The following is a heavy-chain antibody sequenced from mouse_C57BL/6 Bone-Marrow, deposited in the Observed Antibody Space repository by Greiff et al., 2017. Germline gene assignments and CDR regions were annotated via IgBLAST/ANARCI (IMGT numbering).Heavy chain of an antibody. Sequence: VKLVESGPGLVAPSQSLSITCTVSGFSLTSYAISWVRQPPGKGLEWLGVIWTGGGTNYNSAIKSRLSISKDNSKSQVFLKMNSLQTDDTARYYCACQIPYGKDAMDYWGQGTSVTVSS. V-gene: IGHV2-9-1*01. CDR1: GFSLTSYA. D-gene: IGHD1-1*01. CDR3: ACQIPYGKDAMDY. J-gene: IGHJ4*01. CDR2: IWTGGGT.